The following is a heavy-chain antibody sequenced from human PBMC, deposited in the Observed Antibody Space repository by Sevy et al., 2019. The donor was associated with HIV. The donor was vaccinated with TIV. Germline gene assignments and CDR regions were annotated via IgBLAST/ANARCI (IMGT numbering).Heavy chain of an antibody. J-gene: IGHJ5*02. CDR2: IYPSGST. CDR1: GGSISSYN. D-gene: IGHD4-17*01. CDR3: ARDAGKVGDYGFATWFDP. V-gene: IGHV4-4*07. Sequence: SETLSLTCTVSGGSISSYNWSWIRQPAGKGLEWIGRIYPSGSTNYNPSLKSRVTMSVDKSKNQFYLKLSSVTAADTAVYYCARDAGKVGDYGFATWFDPWGQGTLVTVSS.